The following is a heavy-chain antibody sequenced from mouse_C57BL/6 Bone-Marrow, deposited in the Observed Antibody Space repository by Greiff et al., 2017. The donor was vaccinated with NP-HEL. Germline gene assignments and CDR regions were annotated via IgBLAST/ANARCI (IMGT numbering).Heavy chain of an antibody. D-gene: IGHD1-1*01. CDR3: AITTVVATYWYFDV. CDR2: IYPGSGST. J-gene: IGHJ1*03. V-gene: IGHV1-55*01. CDR1: GYTFTSYW. Sequence: VQLQQPGAELVKPGASVKMSCKASGYTFTSYWITWVKQRPGQGLEWIGDIYPGSGSTNYNEKFKSKATLTVDTSSSTAYLQLSSLTSEDSAVYYCAITTVVATYWYFDVWGTGTTVTVSS.